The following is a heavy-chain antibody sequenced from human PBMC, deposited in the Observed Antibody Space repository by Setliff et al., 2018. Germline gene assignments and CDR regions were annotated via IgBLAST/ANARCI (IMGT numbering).Heavy chain of an antibody. V-gene: IGHV4-59*01. CDR3: ARGVYYYYGSGSYYAALDY. Sequence: SETLSLTCTVSGGSISSYYWSWIRQPPGKGLEWIGYIYYSGSTNYNPSLKSRVTISVDTSKNQFSLKPSSVTAADTAVYYCARGVYYYYGSGSYYAALDYWGQGTLVTVSS. CDR2: IYYSGST. J-gene: IGHJ4*02. CDR1: GGSISSYY. D-gene: IGHD3-10*01.